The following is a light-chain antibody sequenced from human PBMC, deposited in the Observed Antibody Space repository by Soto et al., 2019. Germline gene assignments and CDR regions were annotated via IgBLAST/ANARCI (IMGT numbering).Light chain of an antibody. CDR2: GAS. Sequence: EIVMTQSPATLSVSPGERATLSCRASQSVSSNLAWYQQKPGQAPRLLIYGASTRATGIPARFSGSGSGTEFILAISSLQSVDFAFYYCQQYNNWPPFTFGQGTKLEIK. J-gene: IGKJ2*01. CDR1: QSVSSN. V-gene: IGKV3-15*01. CDR3: QQYNNWPPFT.